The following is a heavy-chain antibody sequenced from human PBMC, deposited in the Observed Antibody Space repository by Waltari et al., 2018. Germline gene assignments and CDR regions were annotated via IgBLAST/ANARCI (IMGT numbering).Heavy chain of an antibody. J-gene: IGHJ4*02. CDR2: ISYDGSNK. V-gene: IGHV3-30*18. CDR3: AKAHTYYYDSSGYYSFDY. CDR1: GFTFSSYG. D-gene: IGHD3-22*01. Sequence: QVQLVESGGGVVQPGRSLRLSCAASGFTFSSYGMHWVRQAPGKGLEWVAVISYDGSNKYYADAVKGRFTSSRDNSKNTLYLQMNSLRAEDTAVYYCAKAHTYYYDSSGYYSFDYWGQGTLVTVSS.